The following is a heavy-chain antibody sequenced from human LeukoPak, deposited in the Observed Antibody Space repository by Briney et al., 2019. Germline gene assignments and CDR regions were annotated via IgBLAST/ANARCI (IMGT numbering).Heavy chain of an antibody. V-gene: IGHV3-33*06. CDR1: GFTFSSYG. D-gene: IGHD4/OR15-4a*01. CDR3: AKDSGSMVALDY. CDR2: IWYDGSNK. J-gene: IGHJ4*02. Sequence: RGSLRLSCAASGFTFSSYGMHWVRQAPGKGLEWVAVIWYDGSNKYYADSVKGRFTISRDNSKNTLYLQMNSLRAEDTAVYYCAKDSGSMVALDYWGQGTLVTVSS.